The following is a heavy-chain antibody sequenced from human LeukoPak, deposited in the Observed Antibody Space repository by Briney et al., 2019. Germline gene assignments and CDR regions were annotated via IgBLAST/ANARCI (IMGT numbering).Heavy chain of an antibody. Sequence: PGGSLILSCAASGFTFSDYYMSWIRQAPGKGLEWVSYISSSGSTIYYADSVKGRFTISRDNAKNSLYLQMNSLRAEDTAVYYCARGRLEAPHDAFDIWGQGTMVTVSS. CDR2: ISSSGSTI. CDR3: ARGRLEAPHDAFDI. D-gene: IGHD1-1*01. CDR1: GFTFSDYY. J-gene: IGHJ3*02. V-gene: IGHV3-11*01.